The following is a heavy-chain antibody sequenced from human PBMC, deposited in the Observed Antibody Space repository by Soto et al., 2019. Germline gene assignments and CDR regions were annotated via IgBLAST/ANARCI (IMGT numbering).Heavy chain of an antibody. CDR2: INPATGAA. Sequence: QLHLVQSGAVVKKPGASVTVSCSASGYPVTAYYMHWVRQAPGRGLEWMGGINPATGAAKYTQTFQGGVTQTRDTSKSTVFMELSGLTSEDTAVSSCATGGGVGVAGSAAFDMWGQGTLVTVSS. V-gene: IGHV1-2*02. CDR1: GYPVTAYY. CDR3: ATGGGVGVAGSAAFDM. D-gene: IGHD3-3*01. J-gene: IGHJ3*02.